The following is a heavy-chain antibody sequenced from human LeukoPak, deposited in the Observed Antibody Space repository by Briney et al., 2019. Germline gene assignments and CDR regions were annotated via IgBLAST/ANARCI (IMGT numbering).Heavy chain of an antibody. D-gene: IGHD2-2*01. CDR3: ARGVRRGDCSSTSCYYYYYMDV. CDR2: MNPNSGNT. Sequence: ASVKVSCKASGYTFTSYDINWVRQATGQGLEWMGWMNPNSGNTGYAQKFQGRVTMTRNTSISTAYMELSSLRSEDTAVYYCARGVRRGDCSSTSCYYYYYMDVWGKWTTVTVSS. V-gene: IGHV1-8*01. J-gene: IGHJ6*03. CDR1: GYTFTSYD.